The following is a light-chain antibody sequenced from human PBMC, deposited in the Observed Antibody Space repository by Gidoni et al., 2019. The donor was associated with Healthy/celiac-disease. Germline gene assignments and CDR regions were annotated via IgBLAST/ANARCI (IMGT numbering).Light chain of an antibody. J-gene: IGLJ3*02. CDR2: DVS. Sequence: QSALTQPASVSGSPGQSITISCTGTSSDVGGSNYVSWYQQHPGKAPKLMIYDVSNRPSGVSNRFSGSKSGNTASLTISGLQAEDEADYYCSSYTSSSTEVFGGGTKLTAL. CDR3: SSYTSSSTEV. V-gene: IGLV2-14*01. CDR1: SSDVGGSNY.